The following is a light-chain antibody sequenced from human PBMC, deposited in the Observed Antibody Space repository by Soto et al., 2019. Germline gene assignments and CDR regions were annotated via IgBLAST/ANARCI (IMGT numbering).Light chain of an antibody. CDR1: QSVNNN. CDR2: SAS. Sequence: EIVMTQSPVTLSVSPGERATLSCTASQSVNNNVAWYQQKPGHTPRLLIYSASIGATGTLARFSGSGSGSDFTLTISSLQSEDFAVYYCQQYNKWPLTFGPGTKVDIK. V-gene: IGKV3-15*01. J-gene: IGKJ3*01. CDR3: QQYNKWPLT.